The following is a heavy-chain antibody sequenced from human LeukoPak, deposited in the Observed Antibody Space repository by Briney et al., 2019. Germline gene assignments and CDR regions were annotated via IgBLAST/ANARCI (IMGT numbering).Heavy chain of an antibody. V-gene: IGHV1-2*02. Sequence: ASVKVSCTTSGYSFTDYYMHWVRQAPGQGLEWMGWINPNSGGTSAAQKFQGRVTMTRDTSITTVYMEVSWLTSDDTAIYYCARADRLHGGPYLIGPWGQGTLVTVSS. J-gene: IGHJ5*02. D-gene: IGHD2-21*01. CDR2: INPNSGGT. CDR3: ARADRLHGGPYLIGP. CDR1: GYSFTDYY.